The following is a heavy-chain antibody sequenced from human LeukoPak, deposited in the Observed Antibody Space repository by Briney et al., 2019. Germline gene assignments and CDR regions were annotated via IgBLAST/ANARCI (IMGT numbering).Heavy chain of an antibody. Sequence: GSSVKVSCKASGGTFSSYAISWVRQAPGQGLEWMGGIIPIFGTANYAQKFQGRVTITADKSTSTACMELSSLRSEDTAVYYCARSIVVVVAATHYYYGMDVWGKGTTVTVSS. CDR2: IIPIFGTA. V-gene: IGHV1-69*06. D-gene: IGHD2-15*01. CDR3: ARSIVVVVAATHYYYGMDV. J-gene: IGHJ6*04. CDR1: GGTFSSYA.